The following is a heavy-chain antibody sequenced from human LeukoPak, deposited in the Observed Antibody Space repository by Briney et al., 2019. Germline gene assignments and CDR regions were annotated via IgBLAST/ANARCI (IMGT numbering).Heavy chain of an antibody. J-gene: IGHJ5*02. CDR1: GFTFTDYW. V-gene: IGHV3-74*01. CDR2: VKSDGGGI. Sequence: GGSLRLSRAASGFTFTDYWFHWVRQAPGKGLEWVSRVKSDGGGINYGDSVKGRFTISRDNAKNSLYLQMNSLRAEDTAVYYCARDRAYSNIVVVPAAIGWFDPWGQGTLVTISS. CDR3: ARDRAYSNIVVVPAAIGWFDP. D-gene: IGHD2-2*01.